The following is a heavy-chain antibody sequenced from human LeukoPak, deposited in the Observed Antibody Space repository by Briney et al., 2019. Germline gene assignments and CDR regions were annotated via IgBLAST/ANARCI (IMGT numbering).Heavy chain of an antibody. Sequence: GGSLRLSCAASALSFSTYSMNWVRQAPGKGLEWVSSITSSSNYIYYADSVKGRFTISRDNAKNSLYLQMNSLRADDTAVYYCARLGYCSGGSCYSLNWFDPWGQGTLVTVSS. CDR3: ARLGYCSGGSCYSLNWFDP. D-gene: IGHD2-15*01. CDR2: ITSSSNYI. V-gene: IGHV3-21*01. J-gene: IGHJ5*02. CDR1: ALSFSTYS.